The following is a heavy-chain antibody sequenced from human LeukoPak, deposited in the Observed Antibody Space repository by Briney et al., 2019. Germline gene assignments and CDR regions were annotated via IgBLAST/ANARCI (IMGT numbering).Heavy chain of an antibody. CDR2: ISPGSSTI. CDR1: GFAFSTYS. CDR3: ATQAWRTHGAGGYHDDC. Sequence: GGSLRLSCAASGFAFSTYSMIWVRQAPGKGLEWVSYISPGSSTIYYADFAKGRFTISRDDGEKSLYLQMNPLRAEDTAVYYCATQAWRTHGAGGYHDDCWGHGTQVTVSS. V-gene: IGHV3-48*01. D-gene: IGHD2-8*01. J-gene: IGHJ4*01.